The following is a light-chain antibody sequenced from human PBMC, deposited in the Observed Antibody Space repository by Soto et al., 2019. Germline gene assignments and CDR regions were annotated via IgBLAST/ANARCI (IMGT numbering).Light chain of an antibody. CDR1: SSDVGGYDY. CDR3: SSYTSSTTQV. V-gene: IGLV2-8*01. CDR2: EVT. J-gene: IGLJ3*02. Sequence: QSVLTQPPSASGSPGQSVTISCTGTSSDVGGYDYVSWYQQRPGKAPKLLIHEVTKRPSGVPDRFSGSKSGNTASLTVSGLQAEDEADYYCSSYTSSTTQVFGGGTKLTVL.